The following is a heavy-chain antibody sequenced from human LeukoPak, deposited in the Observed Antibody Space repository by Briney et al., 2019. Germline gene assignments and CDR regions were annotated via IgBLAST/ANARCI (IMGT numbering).Heavy chain of an antibody. Sequence: GESLKISCKGSGYSFTSYWIGWVRQMPGKGLEWVGIIYPGDSDTRYSPSFQGQVTISADKSISTAYLQWSSLKASDTAMYYCARQAVTTPHYYYGMDVWGQGTTVTVSS. CDR1: GYSFTSYW. J-gene: IGHJ6*02. CDR3: ARQAVTTPHYYYGMDV. V-gene: IGHV5-51*01. CDR2: IYPGDSDT. D-gene: IGHD4-11*01.